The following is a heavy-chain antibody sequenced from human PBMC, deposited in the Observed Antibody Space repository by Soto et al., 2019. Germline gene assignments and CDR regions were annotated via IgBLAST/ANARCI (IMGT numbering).Heavy chain of an antibody. CDR2: ISGSGGST. D-gene: IGHD4-17*01. CDR1: GFIFSSYA. Sequence: QPGGSLRLSCAASGFIFSSYAMSWVRQAPGKGLEWVSAISGSGGSTYYADSVKGRFTISRDNSKNTLYLQMNSLRAEDTAVYYCAKDLFHYGDSQRRFDYWGQGTLVTVSS. V-gene: IGHV3-23*01. J-gene: IGHJ4*02. CDR3: AKDLFHYGDSQRRFDY.